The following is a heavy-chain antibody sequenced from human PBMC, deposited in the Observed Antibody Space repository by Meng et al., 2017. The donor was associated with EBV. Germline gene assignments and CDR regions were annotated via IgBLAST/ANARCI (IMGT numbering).Heavy chain of an antibody. V-gene: IGHV1-69*01. J-gene: IGHJ4*02. CDR2: FLPRLGAP. CDR3: ASESGRGYTPDY. D-gene: IGHD3-10*01. Sequence: QVQLVQSAAEVKKPGSSVKVSCKTSGGPFRYYAISWVRQAPGQGLEWLGGFLPRLGAPYYAQKFHGRVKITADESTSTHYMDLSSLRSEDTAIYYCASESGRGYTPDYWGQGTLVTVSS. CDR1: GGPFRYYA.